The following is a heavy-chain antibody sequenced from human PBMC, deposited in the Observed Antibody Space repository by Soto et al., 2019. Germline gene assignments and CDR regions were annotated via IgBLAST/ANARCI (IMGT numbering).Heavy chain of an antibody. CDR3: SGVGCGGSGSDGFYFDF. CDR1: GFTFSTYP. CDR2: IRTKTSGATV. V-gene: IGHV3-49*03. D-gene: IGHD6-19*01. J-gene: IGHJ4*02. Sequence: GGSLRLSCSASGFTFSTYPISWFRQAPGRGLEWVGFIRTKTSGATVEYAASVKGRFTISRDDTKGIASLQVSSLYAEDTAFYYCSGVGCGGSGSDGFYFDFWGQGIQVTVS.